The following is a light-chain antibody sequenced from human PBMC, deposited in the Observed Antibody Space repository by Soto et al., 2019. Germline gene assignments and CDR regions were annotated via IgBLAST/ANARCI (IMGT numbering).Light chain of an antibody. Sequence: QSVLTQPASVSGSPGQSITISCTGTSRDVGSYNLVSWYQQHPGNAPKLIIYEGTKRPSGVSYRFSGSKSGNTASLTISGLQEEHEGDYHCCSFAGSSTYVFGTGTKVTVL. CDR3: CSFAGSSTYV. V-gene: IGLV2-23*01. CDR1: SRDVGSYNL. CDR2: EGT. J-gene: IGLJ1*01.